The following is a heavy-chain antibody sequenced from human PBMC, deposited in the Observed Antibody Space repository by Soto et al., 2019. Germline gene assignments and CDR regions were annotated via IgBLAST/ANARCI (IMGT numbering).Heavy chain of an antibody. CDR3: TRPSVRGSGWYYYGMDV. Sequence: GGSLRLSCAASGFTFSSYWMSWVRQAPGKGLEWVANIKQDGSEKYYLDSVKGRFTISRDDSKSIAYLQMNSLKSEDTAVYYCTRPSVRGSGWYYYGMDVWGQGTTVTVSS. J-gene: IGHJ6*02. V-gene: IGHV3-7*03. D-gene: IGHD3-3*01. CDR2: IKQDGSEK. CDR1: GFTFSSYW.